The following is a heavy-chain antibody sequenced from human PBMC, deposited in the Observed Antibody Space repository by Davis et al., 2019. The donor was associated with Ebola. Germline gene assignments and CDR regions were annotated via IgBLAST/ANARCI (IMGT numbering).Heavy chain of an antibody. CDR3: ARDAFSLSRYDTEDH. D-gene: IGHD3-9*01. J-gene: IGHJ4*02. V-gene: IGHV3-11*04. CDR1: GFDVSDYQ. Sequence: GESLKISCAASGFDVSDYQMNWVRQAPGKGLEWVSYISGSATSTFYADSVKGRFTISRDNARDSLYLQMDSLRVEDTAIYYCARDAFSLSRYDTEDHWGQGTLVTVSS. CDR2: ISGSATST.